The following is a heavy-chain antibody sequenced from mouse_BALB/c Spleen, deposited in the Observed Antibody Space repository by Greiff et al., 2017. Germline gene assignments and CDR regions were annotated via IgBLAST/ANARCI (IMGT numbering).Heavy chain of an antibody. CDR2: ILPGSGST. D-gene: IGHD1-1*01. J-gene: IGHJ4*01. Sequence: QVQLQQSGAELMKPGASVKISCKATGYTFSSYWIEWVKQRPGHGLEWIGEILPGSGSTNYNEKFRGKATFTADTTSNTAYMQLSSLTSEDSAVYYFARSGYYGISYMDAMDYWGQGTSVTVSS. CDR3: ARSGYYGISYMDAMDY. CDR1: GYTFSSYW. V-gene: IGHV1-9*01.